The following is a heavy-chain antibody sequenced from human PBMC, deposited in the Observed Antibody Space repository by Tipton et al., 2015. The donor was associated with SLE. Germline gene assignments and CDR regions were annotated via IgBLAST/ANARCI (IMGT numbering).Heavy chain of an antibody. Sequence: GLVKPSETLSLTCAVSGYSISSGYYWGWIRQPPGKGLEWIGSIYHSGSTYYNPSLKSRVTISVDTSKNQFSLKVRSVTAADTAVYYCARDCGSSSWSFDYWGQGTLVTVSS. V-gene: IGHV4-38-2*02. J-gene: IGHJ4*02. D-gene: IGHD6-13*01. CDR2: IYHSGST. CDR1: GYSISSGYY. CDR3: ARDCGSSSWSFDY.